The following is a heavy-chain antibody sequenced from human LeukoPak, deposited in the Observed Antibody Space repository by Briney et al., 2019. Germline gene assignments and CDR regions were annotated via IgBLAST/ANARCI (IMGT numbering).Heavy chain of an antibody. J-gene: IGHJ6*03. Sequence: TGGSLRLSCEASGFTFSSYGMHWVRQAPGKGLEWVAVISYDGSNINYAESVKGRFTISRDNSKNTLYLQMNSLRAEDTAVYYCAKDQYFVTGYYSHMDVWGKGTTVTISS. CDR3: AKDQYFVTGYYSHMDV. CDR2: ISYDGSNI. D-gene: IGHD2-21*02. CDR1: GFTFSSYG. V-gene: IGHV3-30*18.